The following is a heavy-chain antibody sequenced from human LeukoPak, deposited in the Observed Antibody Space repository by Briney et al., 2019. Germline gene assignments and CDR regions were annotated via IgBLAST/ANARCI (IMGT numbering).Heavy chain of an antibody. CDR2: ISAYNGNT. CDR3: ARLFIAARPLWFDP. CDR1: GYTFTSYG. D-gene: IGHD6-6*01. J-gene: IGHJ5*02. V-gene: IGHV1-18*01. Sequence: ASVKVSCKASGYTFTSYGISWVRQAPGQGLEWMGWISAYNGNTNYAQKLQGRVTMTTDTSTSTAYMELRSLRSDNTAVYYCARLFIAARPLWFDPWGQGTLVTVSS.